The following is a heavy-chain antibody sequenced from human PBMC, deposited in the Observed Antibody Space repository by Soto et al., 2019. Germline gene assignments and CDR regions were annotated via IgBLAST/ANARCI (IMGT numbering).Heavy chain of an antibody. V-gene: IGHV1-69*13. CDR1: GGTFSIYA. D-gene: IGHD5-12*01. J-gene: IGHJ6*02. CDR3: ARGDRGNVDIYYYGMDV. CDR2: IIPIFGTA. Sequence: SVKVCCKASGGTFSIYAINWVRQAPGQGLEWMGGIIPIFGTANYAQKFQGRVTITADESTSTAYMELSSLRSEDTAVYYCARGDRGNVDIYYYGMDVWGQGTTVTVSS.